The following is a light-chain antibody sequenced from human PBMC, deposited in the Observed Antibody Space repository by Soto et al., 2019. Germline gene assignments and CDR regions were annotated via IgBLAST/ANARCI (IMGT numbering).Light chain of an antibody. CDR1: SSNLGADYD. CDR3: QAYDYSLTASV. J-gene: IGLJ3*02. Sequence: QSVLTQPPSVSGAPGQRVTISCTENSSNLGADYDVHWYQQLPGAAPKLVIFGNRNRPSGVPERFSGSKSGTSASLAITGLQAEDEADYYCQAYDYSLTASVFGGGTKLTVL. V-gene: IGLV1-40*01. CDR2: GNR.